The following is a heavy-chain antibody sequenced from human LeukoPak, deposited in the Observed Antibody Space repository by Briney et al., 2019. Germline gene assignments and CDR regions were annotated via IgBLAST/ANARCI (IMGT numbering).Heavy chain of an antibody. CDR2: IYHSGST. V-gene: IGHV4-30-2*01. Sequence: SEALSLTCAVSGGSISSGGHSWSWIRHPPGKGLEWFGYIYHSGSTYYNPSLKSRGTISVDRSKNQFSLKLSSVTAADTAVYYCARGRLWARRGKGDYVDYWGQGTLVTVSS. CDR3: ARGRLWARRGKGDYVDY. CDR1: GGSISSGGHS. D-gene: IGHD1-26*01. J-gene: IGHJ4*02.